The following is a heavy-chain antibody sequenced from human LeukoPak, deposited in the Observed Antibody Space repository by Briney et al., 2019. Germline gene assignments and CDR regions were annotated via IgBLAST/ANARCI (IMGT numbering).Heavy chain of an antibody. CDR1: GFTFSTYG. D-gene: IGHD2-2*03. CDR2: ISYDGTNK. Sequence: GRSLRLSCAASGFTFSTYGMHWVRQAPGKGLEWVAVISYDGTNKYYADSVKGRFTISRDNSKNTLYLQMNSLRAEDTAVYYCAKDLGIVAVPAPIAGFDYWGQGTLVTVSS. V-gene: IGHV3-30*18. CDR3: AKDLGIVAVPAPIAGFDY. J-gene: IGHJ4*02.